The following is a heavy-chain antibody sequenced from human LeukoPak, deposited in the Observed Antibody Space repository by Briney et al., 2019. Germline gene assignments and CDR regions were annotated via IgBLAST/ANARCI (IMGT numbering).Heavy chain of an antibody. V-gene: IGHV4-39*01. J-gene: IGHJ5*02. CDR2: IYYNEYT. D-gene: IGHD1-26*01. CDR1: RGSVSSSSYY. Sequence: SETLSLTCTVSRGSVSSSSYYWGWIRQPPGKGLEWIGSIYYNEYTYYNPSLKSRVTISVDTSKNQFSLKLSSVTAADTAVYYCARHEYSGSYYGLSWFDPWGPGPLVTVSS. CDR3: ARHEYSGSYYGLSWFDP.